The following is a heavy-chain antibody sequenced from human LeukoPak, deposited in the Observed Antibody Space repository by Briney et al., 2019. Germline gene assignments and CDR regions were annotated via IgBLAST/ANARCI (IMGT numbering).Heavy chain of an antibody. D-gene: IGHD3-3*01. CDR3: VSGSLQSGYNFDY. CDR2: IKYDGSAT. CDR1: GFAFSNYW. Sequence: GGSLRLSCAASGFAFSNYWMHWIRQVPGKGLVWVSHIKYDGSATNYADSVKGRFTISRDNAKPTLYLQMNSLRAEDTAVYYCVSGSLQSGYNFDYWGQGALVTVSS. V-gene: IGHV3-74*01. J-gene: IGHJ4*02.